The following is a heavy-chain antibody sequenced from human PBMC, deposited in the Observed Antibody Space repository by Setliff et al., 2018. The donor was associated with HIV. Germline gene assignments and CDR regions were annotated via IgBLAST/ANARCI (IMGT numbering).Heavy chain of an antibody. CDR1: GFTFSSYY. CDR3: ARVSRGTVVRGVILIGYFDN. CDR2: ISNSGDST. D-gene: IGHD3-10*01. V-gene: IGHV3-23*01. J-gene: IGHJ4*02. Sequence: GGSLRLSCAASGFTFSSYYLSWVRQAPGMGLEWVSAISNSGDSTHYADSVKGRFTISRDNSETTLYLQMNSLRADDTAVYHCARVSRGTVVRGVILIGYFDNWGQGTLVTVSS.